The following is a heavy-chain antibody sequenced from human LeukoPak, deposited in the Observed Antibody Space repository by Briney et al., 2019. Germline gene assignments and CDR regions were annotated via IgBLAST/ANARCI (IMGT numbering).Heavy chain of an antibody. Sequence: GASVKVSCKASGYTFTSYDINWVRQATGQGLEWMGWMNPNSGNTGYAQKFQGRVTITTDESTSTAYMELSSLRSEDTAVYYCARAGYCGGDCYSGAFDIWGQGTMVTVSS. J-gene: IGHJ3*02. CDR1: GYTFTSYD. D-gene: IGHD2-21*02. V-gene: IGHV1-8*01. CDR2: MNPNSGNT. CDR3: ARAGYCGGDCYSGAFDI.